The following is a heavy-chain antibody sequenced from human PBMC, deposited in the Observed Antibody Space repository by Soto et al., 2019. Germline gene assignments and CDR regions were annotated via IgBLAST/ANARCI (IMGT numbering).Heavy chain of an antibody. J-gene: IGHJ3*02. V-gene: IGHV4-4*07. CDR3: ARERTYQLSGDDALDI. CDR2: IYSNGIT. D-gene: IGHD2-2*01. Sequence: QVQLQESGPGLVRPSETLSLTCTVSGGSISNYNWNWIRQSAGKGLEWIGRIYSNGITYYSPSLKSRVTMSVDTLINQIALKLGSVTAADTAMYYCARERTYQLSGDDALDIWGLGTMVTVSS. CDR1: GGSISNYN.